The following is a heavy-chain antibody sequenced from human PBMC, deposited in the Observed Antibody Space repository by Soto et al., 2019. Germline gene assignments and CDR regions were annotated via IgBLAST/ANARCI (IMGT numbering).Heavy chain of an antibody. CDR1: GYTFTSYA. Sequence: QVQLVQSGAEVKKPGASVKVSCKASGYTFTSYAMHWVRQAPGQRLEWMGWINAGNGNTKYSQKFQGRVTITRDTSASTAYMELSSLRSEDTAVYYCARDTGEVAGIPAGYWGQGTLVTVSS. V-gene: IGHV1-3*01. D-gene: IGHD6-19*01. CDR3: ARDTGEVAGIPAGY. J-gene: IGHJ4*02. CDR2: INAGNGNT.